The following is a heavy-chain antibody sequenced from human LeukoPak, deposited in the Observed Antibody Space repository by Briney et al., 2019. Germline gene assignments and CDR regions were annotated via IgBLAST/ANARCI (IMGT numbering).Heavy chain of an antibody. V-gene: IGHV1-69*05. CDR3: ARDKAYYYDSSGYSDY. Sequence: GSSVKVSCKASGATFSSYAISWVRQAPGQGLEWMGRIIPIFCTANYAQKFQGRVTITTDESTSTAYMELSSLRSEDTAVYYCARDKAYYYDSSGYSDYWGQGTLATVSS. J-gene: IGHJ4*02. CDR1: GATFSSYA. D-gene: IGHD3-22*01. CDR2: IIPIFCTA.